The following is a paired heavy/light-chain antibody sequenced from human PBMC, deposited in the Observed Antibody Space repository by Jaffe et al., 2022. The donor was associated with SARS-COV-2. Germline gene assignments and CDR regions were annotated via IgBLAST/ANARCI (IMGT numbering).Light chain of an antibody. CDR1: QGISNY. CDR2: GAS. CDR3: QKCNSAPWT. Sequence: DIQMTQSPSSLSAFVGDRVTITCRASQGISNYLAWYQQKPGKVPKLLIYGASTLQSGVPSRFSGSGSGTDFTLTISSLQPEDVATYYCQKCNSAPWTFGQGTKVDIK. J-gene: IGKJ1*01. V-gene: IGKV1-27*01.
Heavy chain of an antibody. CDR3: ARGDYNWNYHWFDL. V-gene: IGHV1-46*01. Sequence: QVQLVQSGAEVEKPGASVKVSCKASGYTFTTSYMHWVRQAPGQGLEWIGVIDLRKATTRYAQKFQGTVTMTRDTSTNTVYMELSSLTSEDTALYYCARGDYNWNYHWFDLWGQGTLVTVSS. CDR2: IDLRKATT. J-gene: IGHJ5*02. CDR1: GYTFTTSY. D-gene: IGHD1-7*01.